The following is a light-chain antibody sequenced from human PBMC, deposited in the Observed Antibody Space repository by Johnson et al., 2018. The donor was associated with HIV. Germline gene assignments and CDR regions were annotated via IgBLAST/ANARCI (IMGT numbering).Light chain of an antibody. J-gene: IGLJ1*01. Sequence: QSVLTQPPSVSAAPGQKVTISCSGSSSNIGNNYVSWYQQLPGTAPKLLIYDNYKRPSGIPDRFSGSKSGTSATLYITGLQTGDEADYYCGTWDSSLSVYVFATGTKVTVL. CDR1: SSNIGNNY. CDR3: GTWDSSLSVYV. V-gene: IGLV1-51*01. CDR2: DNY.